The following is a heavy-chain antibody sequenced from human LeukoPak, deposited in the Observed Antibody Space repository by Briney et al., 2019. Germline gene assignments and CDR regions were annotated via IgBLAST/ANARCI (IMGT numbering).Heavy chain of an antibody. CDR3: ARDSPSFDF. CDR2: INPNSGGT. V-gene: IGHV1-2*02. Sequence: GASVKVSCKASGYTFTVHFMHWVRQAPGQGLEWMGWINPNSGGTNSAQKFQGRVTMTRDTSISTAYMELTRLRSDDTAVYYCARDSPSFDFWGQGTLVTVSS. J-gene: IGHJ4*02. CDR1: GYTFTVHF.